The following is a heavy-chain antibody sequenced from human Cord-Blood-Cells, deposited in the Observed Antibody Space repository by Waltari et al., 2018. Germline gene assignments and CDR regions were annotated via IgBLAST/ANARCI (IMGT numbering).Heavy chain of an antibody. D-gene: IGHD5-18*01. CDR2: IYYSGST. J-gene: IGHJ2*01. V-gene: IGHV4-59*08. CDR1: GGSISSYY. Sequence: QVQLQESGPGLVKPSETLSLTCTVPGGSISSYYWSWIRQPPGKGLEWIGYIYYSGSTNDNPSLKSRVTISVDTSKNQFSLKLSSVTAADTAVYYCARLMDTAMVGYFDLWGRGTLVTVSS. CDR3: ARLMDTAMVGYFDL.